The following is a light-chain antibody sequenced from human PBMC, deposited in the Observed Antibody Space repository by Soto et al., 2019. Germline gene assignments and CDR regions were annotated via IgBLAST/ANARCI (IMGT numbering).Light chain of an antibody. V-gene: IGKV1-39*01. CDR2: AAS. CDR1: QSISNH. J-gene: IGKJ1*01. Sequence: DIQMTQSPSSMSASVEYRVIITCRASQSISNHLNWYQQKPGKAPKLLNFAASSLQSGVPSRFSGSRSGPDFTLTISSLQPEDFATYYSQQRYSSPPTCGQGTKVENK. CDR3: QQRYSSPPT.